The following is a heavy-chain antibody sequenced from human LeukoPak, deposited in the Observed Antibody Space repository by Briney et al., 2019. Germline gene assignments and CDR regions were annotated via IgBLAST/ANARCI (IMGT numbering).Heavy chain of an antibody. CDR1: GFTLSSYA. V-gene: IGHV3-23*01. J-gene: IGHJ4*02. CDR3: AKDRPHPSAEPTNFDY. CDR2: TSGSGASA. Sequence: PGGSLRLSCAASGFTLSSYAMSWVRQAPGKGLEWVSSTSGSGASAYYADSVRGRFTISRDNSKKTLYLQMNSLRAEDTAVYYCAKDRPHPSAEPTNFDYWGQGTLVTVSS. D-gene: IGHD1-14*01.